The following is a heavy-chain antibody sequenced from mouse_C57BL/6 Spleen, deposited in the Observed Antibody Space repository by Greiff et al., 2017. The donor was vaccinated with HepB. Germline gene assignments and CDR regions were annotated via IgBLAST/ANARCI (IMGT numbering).Heavy chain of an antibody. CDR2: INPSTGGT. CDR3: ARVYSLFDY. V-gene: IGHV1-42*01. Sequence: EVQLQQSGPELVKPGASVKISCKASGYSFTGYYMNWVKQSPEKSLEWIGEINPSTGGTTYNQKFKAKATLTVDKSSSTAYMQLKSLTSEDSAVYYCARVYSLFDYWGQGTTLTVSS. D-gene: IGHD2-1*01. CDR1: GYSFTGYY. J-gene: IGHJ2*01.